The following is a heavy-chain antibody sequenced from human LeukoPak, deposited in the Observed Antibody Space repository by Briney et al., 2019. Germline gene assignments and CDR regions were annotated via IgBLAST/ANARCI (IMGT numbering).Heavy chain of an antibody. V-gene: IGHV4-59*12. CDR2: IYYSGST. CDR1: GGSISSYY. CDR3: ARRVYSTSWSYYFDY. J-gene: IGHJ4*02. D-gene: IGHD6-13*01. Sequence: SETLSLTCTVSGGSISSYYWSWIRQPPGKGLEWIGYIYYSGSTNYNPSLKSRVTIPVDTSKNQFSLKLSSVTAADTAVYYCARRVYSTSWSYYFDYWGQGTLVTVSS.